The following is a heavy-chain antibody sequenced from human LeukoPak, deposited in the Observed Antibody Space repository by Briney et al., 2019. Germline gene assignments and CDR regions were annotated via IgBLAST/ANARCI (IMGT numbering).Heavy chain of an antibody. V-gene: IGHV1-2*02. CDR2: INPNSGGT. D-gene: IGHD3-10*01. CDR3: ARGRGSGSFYGMDV. Sequence: GASVKVSCKASGYTFTDSYIHWVRQAPGQGLEWMGWINPNSGGTNYAQKFQGRVTMTRDTSISTADMELSRLRSDDTAVYYCARGRGSGSFYGMDVWGQGTTVTVSS. CDR1: GYTFTDSY. J-gene: IGHJ6*02.